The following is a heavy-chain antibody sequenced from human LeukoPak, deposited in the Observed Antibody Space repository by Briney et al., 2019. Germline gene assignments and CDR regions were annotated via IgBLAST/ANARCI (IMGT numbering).Heavy chain of an antibody. J-gene: IGHJ4*02. CDR1: GFTFSSYS. CDR3: AREFYYYDSSGPFDY. D-gene: IGHD3-22*01. V-gene: IGHV3-21*05. Sequence: GGSLRLSCAASGFTFSSYSMNWVRQAPGKGLEWVSYISSSSSYIYYADSVKGRFTISRDNAKNSLYLQMNSLRAEDTAVYYCAREFYYYDSSGPFDYWGQGTLVTVSS. CDR2: ISSSSSYI.